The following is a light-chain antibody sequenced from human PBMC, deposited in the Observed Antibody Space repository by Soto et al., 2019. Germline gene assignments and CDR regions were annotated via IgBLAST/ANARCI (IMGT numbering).Light chain of an antibody. CDR1: SSNIGAGYE. J-gene: IGLJ2*01. V-gene: IGLV1-40*01. Sequence: QSVLTQPPSVSGAPGQRVTIACTGRSSNIGAGYEVHWYQQVPGTAPKLLIYGNSNRPSGVPDRFSGSKSGTSASLAITGLQAEDEAEYYCQSYDSSLSAVVFGGGTKLTVL. CDR3: QSYDSSLSAVV. CDR2: GNS.